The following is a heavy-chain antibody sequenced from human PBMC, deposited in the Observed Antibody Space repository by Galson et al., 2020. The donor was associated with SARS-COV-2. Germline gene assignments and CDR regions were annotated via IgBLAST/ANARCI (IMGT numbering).Heavy chain of an antibody. CDR3: ARPSTRWPYYDGLDV. Sequence: GGSLSLSCAASGFRIPDYTMHWVRRAPGRGLEWVAGISWDSGSIDYADSVRGRFTVSRDNAENSLYLQMTSLRGEDTAFYYCARPSTRWPYYDGLDVWGQGTTVTVSS. CDR2: ISWDSGSI. V-gene: IGHV3-9*01. J-gene: IGHJ6*02. CDR1: GFRIPDYT. D-gene: IGHD5-12*01.